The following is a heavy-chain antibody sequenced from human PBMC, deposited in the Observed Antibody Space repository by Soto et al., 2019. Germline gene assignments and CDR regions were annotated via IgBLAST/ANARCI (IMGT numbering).Heavy chain of an antibody. CDR2: IYYSGST. D-gene: IGHD6-19*01. V-gene: IGHV4-39*01. J-gene: IGHJ6*03. CDR3: ARGPVAVAGSHYYYYYYMDV. CDR1: GGSISSNYFF. Sequence: PSETLSLTCTVSGGSISSNYFFWAWIRQSPGNGLEWIGTIYYSGSTYYNPSLKSRVTISVDASKNQFSLKLSSVTAADTAVYYCARGPVAVAGSHYYYYYYMDVWGKGTTVTVSS.